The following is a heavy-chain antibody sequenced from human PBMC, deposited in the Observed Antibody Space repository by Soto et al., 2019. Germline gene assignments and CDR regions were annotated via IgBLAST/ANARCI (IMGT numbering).Heavy chain of an antibody. Sequence: GASVKVSCKASGFTFPSSAVQWVRQARGQRLEWIGWIVVGSGNTNYAQKFQERVTITRDMSTSTAYMELSSLRSEGTAVYYCAAFEGYCSSTSCYRYWYFDLWGRGTLVTVSS. D-gene: IGHD2-2*01. CDR1: GFTFPSSA. CDR3: AAFEGYCSSTSCYRYWYFDL. V-gene: IGHV1-58*01. J-gene: IGHJ2*01. CDR2: IVVGSGNT.